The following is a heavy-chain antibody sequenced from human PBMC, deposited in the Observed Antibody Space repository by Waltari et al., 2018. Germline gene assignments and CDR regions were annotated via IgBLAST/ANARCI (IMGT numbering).Heavy chain of an antibody. CDR3: ASLGEEQWLTYFDY. CDR2: IYYSGST. J-gene: IGHJ4*02. D-gene: IGHD6-19*01. CDR1: GGSISSSSYY. Sequence: QLQLQESGPGLVKPSETLSLTCTVSGGSISSSSYYWGWIRQPPGKGLEWIGSIYYSGSTYYNPSLKSRVTISVDTSKNQFSLKLSSVTAADTAVYYCASLGEEQWLTYFDYWGQGTLVTVSS. V-gene: IGHV4-39*01.